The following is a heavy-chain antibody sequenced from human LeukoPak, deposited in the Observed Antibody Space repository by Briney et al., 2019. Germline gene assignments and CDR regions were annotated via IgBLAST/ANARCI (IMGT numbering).Heavy chain of an antibody. CDR3: ARRRYDYVWGSYQNKRWFDY. J-gene: IGHJ4*02. CDR1: GGSFSGYY. V-gene: IGHV4-34*01. Sequence: PSETLSLTCAVYGGSFSGYYWSWIRQPPGKGLDWIGEINHSGSTNYNPSLKSRVTISVDTSKNQFSLKLSSVTAADTAVYYCARRRYDYVWGSYQNKRWFDYWGQGTLVTVSS. D-gene: IGHD3-16*02. CDR2: INHSGST.